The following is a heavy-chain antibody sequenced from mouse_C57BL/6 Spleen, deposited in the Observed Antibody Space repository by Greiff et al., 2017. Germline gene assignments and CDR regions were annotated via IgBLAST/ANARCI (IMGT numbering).Heavy chain of an antibody. J-gene: IGHJ4*01. D-gene: IGHD1-3*01. CDR2: INPSTGGT. V-gene: IGHV1-53*01. CDR3: AGEWDAMDD. CDR1: GYTFTSYW. Sequence: QVQLQQPGTELVKPGASVKLSCKASGYTFTSYWMPWVKQRPGQGLEWIGYINPSTGGTNYNEKFKGKATLTGDKSFSTAYMQLSGLTSEDCAVYYCAGEWDAMDDWGKGTSVTVSS.